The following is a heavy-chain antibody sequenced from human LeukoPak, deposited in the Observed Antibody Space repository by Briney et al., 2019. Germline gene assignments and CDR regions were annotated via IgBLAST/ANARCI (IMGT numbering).Heavy chain of an antibody. V-gene: IGHV3-74*01. D-gene: IGHD1-26*01. Sequence: PGGSLRLSCAASGFTFSSYWMHWVRQAPGKGLVWVSRINSDGSSTTYADSVKGRFTISRDNAKNTLYLQMNSLRAEDTAVYYCARDPSYSGNLDYWGQGTLVTVSS. CDR1: GFTFSSYW. CDR2: INSDGSST. CDR3: ARDPSYSGNLDY. J-gene: IGHJ4*02.